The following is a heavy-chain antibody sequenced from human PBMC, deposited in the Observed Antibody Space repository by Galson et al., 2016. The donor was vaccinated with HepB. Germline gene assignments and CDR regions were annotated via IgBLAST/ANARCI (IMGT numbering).Heavy chain of an antibody. J-gene: IGHJ4*02. CDR3: AKARLGYSSGSSFDY. CDR2: ISGSGGSI. V-gene: IGHV3-23*01. Sequence: SLRLSCAASGFTFSNYAMTWVRQAPGKGLEWVSTISGSGGSIYYADSVKGRFIISRDNSKKTLYLQMNSLRAEDTAVYYCAKARLGYSSGSSFDYWGQGTLVTVSS. CDR1: GFTFSNYA. D-gene: IGHD5-18*01.